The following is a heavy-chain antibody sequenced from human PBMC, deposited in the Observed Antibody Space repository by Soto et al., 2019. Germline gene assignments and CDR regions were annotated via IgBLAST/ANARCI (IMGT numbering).Heavy chain of an antibody. D-gene: IGHD3-22*01. J-gene: IGHJ4*02. V-gene: IGHV1-69*01. CDR2: IIPILGTA. CDR1: GGSFGSFS. CDR3: TSFDSNGYYPQNHY. Sequence: QVILAQSGAEVKKPGSSVKVSCKVSGGSFGSFSINWVRQAPGQRFEWMGGIIPILGTANFTQKFQDRVTFTADESTATAYMTLSSLTSEDTAFYYCTSFDSNGYYPQNHYWGPGTQVTVSS.